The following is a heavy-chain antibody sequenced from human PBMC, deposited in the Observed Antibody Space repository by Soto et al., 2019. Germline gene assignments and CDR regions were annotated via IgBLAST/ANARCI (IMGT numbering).Heavy chain of an antibody. CDR2: ITGYGATT. V-gene: IGHV3-23*01. J-gene: IGHJ5*02. CDR3: ARDPLLDDSVWYPNWFGP. CDR1: GFIFNNYA. Sequence: EAQLLESGGGLVQPGGSLRLSCSASGFIFNNYAMSWVRQAPGKGLEWVSGITGYGATTYYAESVKGRFTISRDNSKNTLDLQMSTLTDDATAVYYCARDPLLDDSVWYPNWFGPWGQGTLVTVSS. D-gene: IGHD6-19*01.